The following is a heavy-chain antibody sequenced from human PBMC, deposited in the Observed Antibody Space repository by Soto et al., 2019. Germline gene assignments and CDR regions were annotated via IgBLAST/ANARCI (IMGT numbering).Heavy chain of an antibody. V-gene: IGHV4-34*01. D-gene: IGHD1-1*01. J-gene: IGHJ4*02. Sequence: QVQLQQWGAGLLKPSETLSLTCAVYGGSFSGYYWSWIRQPPGKGLEWIGEINHSGSTNYNPSLKSRVTISVDTSKNQFSLKLSSVTAADTAVYYCASTRARGVRLMRNADYWGQGTLVTVSS. CDR1: GGSFSGYY. CDR3: ASTRARGVRLMRNADY. CDR2: INHSGST.